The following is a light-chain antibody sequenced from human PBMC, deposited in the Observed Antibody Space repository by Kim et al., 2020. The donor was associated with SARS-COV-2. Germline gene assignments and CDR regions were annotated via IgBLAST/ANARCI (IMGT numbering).Light chain of an antibody. Sequence: QLVLTQSPSASASLGASVKLTCTLSSGHSSYAIAWHQQQPEKGPRFLMKVNSDGSHIKGDGIPDRFSGSTSGAERYLTISSLQSADEADYYCQTWDTGKGVFRGGTQLTVL. V-gene: IGLV4-69*01. J-gene: IGLJ2*01. CDR2: VNSDGSH. CDR1: SGHSSYA. CDR3: QTWDTGKGV.